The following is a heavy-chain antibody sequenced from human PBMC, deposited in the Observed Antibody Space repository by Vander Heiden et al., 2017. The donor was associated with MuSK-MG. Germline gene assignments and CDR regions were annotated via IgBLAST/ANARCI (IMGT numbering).Heavy chain of an antibody. Sequence: EVQLVESGGGLVQPGGSLRLSCAASGFTFGSYYMSWVRQATGKGLEWVANIKRDGSEKYYVDSVKGRFTISRDNTKNSLSLQMNSLRAEDTAVYYCAREGEWFGEFPFDDWGKGTLVTGSS. CDR2: IKRDGSEK. CDR3: AREGEWFGEFPFDD. CDR1: GFTFGSYY. V-gene: IGHV3-7*03. D-gene: IGHD3-10*01. J-gene: IGHJ4*02.